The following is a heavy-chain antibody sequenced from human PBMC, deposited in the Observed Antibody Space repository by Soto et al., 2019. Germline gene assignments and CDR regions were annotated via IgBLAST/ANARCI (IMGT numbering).Heavy chain of an antibody. J-gene: IGHJ6*02. CDR2: ISGSGGST. Sequence: GGSLRLSCAASGFTFSSYAMSWVRQAPGKGLEWVSAISGSGGSTYYADSVKGRFTISRDNSKNTLYLQMNSLRAEDTAVYYCAKTPPYYYGSGSYPFYYYYGMDVWGQGTTVTVSS. D-gene: IGHD3-10*01. V-gene: IGHV3-23*01. CDR1: GFTFSSYA. CDR3: AKTPPYYYGSGSYPFYYYYGMDV.